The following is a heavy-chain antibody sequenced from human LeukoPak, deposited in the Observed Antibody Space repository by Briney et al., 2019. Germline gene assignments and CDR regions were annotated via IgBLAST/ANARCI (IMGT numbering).Heavy chain of an antibody. V-gene: IGHV4-59*01. Sequence: KPSETLSPTCTVSGGSISSYYWSWIRQPPGKGLEWIGYIYYSGSTNYNPSLKSRVTISVGTSKNQFSLKLSSVTAADTAVYYCARGISTVTEYYFDYWGQGTLVTVSS. CDR1: GGSISSYY. CDR3: ARGISTVTEYYFDY. CDR2: IYYSGST. J-gene: IGHJ4*02. D-gene: IGHD4-17*01.